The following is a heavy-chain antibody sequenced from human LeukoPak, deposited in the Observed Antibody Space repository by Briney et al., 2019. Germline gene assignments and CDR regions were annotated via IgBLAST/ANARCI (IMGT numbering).Heavy chain of an antibody. CDR1: GGSISSGSYH. D-gene: IGHD3-22*01. CDR2: IYSSGST. J-gene: IGHJ5*02. Sequence: SSETLSLTCTVSGGSISSGSYHWSWIRQPAGKGLEWIGRIYSSGSTNYNPPLKSRVTISVDTSKNQFSLKLTSVTAADTAVYYCARGLVVTPSNWFDPWGQGNLVTVSS. V-gene: IGHV4-61*02. CDR3: ARGLVVTPSNWFDP.